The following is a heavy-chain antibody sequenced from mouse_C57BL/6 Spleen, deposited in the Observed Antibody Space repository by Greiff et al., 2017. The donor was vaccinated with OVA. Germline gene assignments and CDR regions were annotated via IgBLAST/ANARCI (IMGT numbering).Heavy chain of an antibody. Sequence: QVQLQQPGAELVRPGSSVKLSCKASGYTFTSYWLDWVKQRPGQGLEWIGNIYPSDSETHYNQKFKDKATLTVDKSSSTAYMQLSSLTSEDSAVYYCARLYDGYYDACWGQGTLVTVSA. J-gene: IGHJ3*01. CDR3: ARLYDGYYDAC. CDR1: GYTFTSYW. CDR2: IYPSDSET. V-gene: IGHV1-61*01. D-gene: IGHD2-3*01.